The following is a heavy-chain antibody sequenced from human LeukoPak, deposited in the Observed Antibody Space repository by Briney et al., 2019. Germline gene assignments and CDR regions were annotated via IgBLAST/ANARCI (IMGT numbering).Heavy chain of an antibody. J-gene: IGHJ6*03. V-gene: IGHV3-21*01. Sequence: GGSLRLSCAASGFTFSSYSMNWVRQAPGKGLEWVSSISSSSSYIYYADSVKGRFTISRDNAKNSLYLQMNSLRAEDTAVYYCARDRARGYSGYDLFYYYYYYMDVWGKGTTVTVSS. CDR1: GFTFSSYS. D-gene: IGHD5-12*01. CDR2: ISSSSSYI. CDR3: ARDRARGYSGYDLFYYYYYYMDV.